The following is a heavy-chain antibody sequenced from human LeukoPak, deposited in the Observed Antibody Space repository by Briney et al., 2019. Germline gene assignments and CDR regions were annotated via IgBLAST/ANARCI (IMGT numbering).Heavy chain of an antibody. CDR2: IYSSGST. CDR1: GGSISSHY. J-gene: IGHJ3*02. D-gene: IGHD5-18*01. Sequence: SETLSLTCTVSGGSISSHYWSWIRQPAGKGLEWLGRIYSSGSTNYNPSLKSRVTISVDTSKNQFSLNLSSVTAADTAVYYCASPVMVEDNAFDIWGQGTMVTVSS. V-gene: IGHV4-4*07. CDR3: ASPVMVEDNAFDI.